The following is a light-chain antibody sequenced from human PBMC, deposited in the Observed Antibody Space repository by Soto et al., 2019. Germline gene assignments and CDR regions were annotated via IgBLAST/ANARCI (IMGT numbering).Light chain of an antibody. V-gene: IGLV2-14*01. CDR3: SSYTGNSLYV. CDR2: EVS. Sequence: QSVLTQPASVSGSPGQSITISCTGTSSDVGDYNYVSWYQQHPDKAPKLMIYEVSNRPSGVSNRFSGSKSGNTASLTISGLQAEDEADYYCSSYTGNSLYVFGSGTKVTVL. CDR1: SSDVGDYNY. J-gene: IGLJ1*01.